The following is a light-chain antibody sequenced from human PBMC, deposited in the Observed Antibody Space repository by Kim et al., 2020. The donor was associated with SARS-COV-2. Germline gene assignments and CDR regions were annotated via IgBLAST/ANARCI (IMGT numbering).Light chain of an antibody. V-gene: IGKV1-33*01. CDR1: QDISNY. J-gene: IGKJ2*01. Sequence: DIQMTQSPSSLSASVGDRVTITCQASQDISNYLNWYQQKPGKASKLLIYDASNLETGVPSRFSGSGSGTDFTFTISSLQPEDIATYYCQQYDNLPYTFGQGTKLKI. CDR2: DAS. CDR3: QQYDNLPYT.